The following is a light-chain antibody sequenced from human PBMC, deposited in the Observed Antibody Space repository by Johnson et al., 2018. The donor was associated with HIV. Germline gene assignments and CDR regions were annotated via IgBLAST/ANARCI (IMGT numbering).Light chain of an antibody. CDR1: SSNIGNNY. J-gene: IGLJ1*01. CDR2: ENN. Sequence: HSVLTQPPSVSAAPGQKVTISCSGSSSNIGNNYVSWYQQLPGTAPKLLIYENNKRPSGIPDRFSGSKSGTSATLGITGLQTGDEADYYCGTWDSSLSAGDAFGTGTKVTVL. V-gene: IGLV1-51*02. CDR3: GTWDSSLSAGDA.